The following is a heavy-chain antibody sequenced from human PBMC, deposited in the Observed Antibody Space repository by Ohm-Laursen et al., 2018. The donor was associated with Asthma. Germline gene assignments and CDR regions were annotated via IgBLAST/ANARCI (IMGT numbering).Heavy chain of an antibody. D-gene: IGHD1-26*01. CDR1: GFTFSSYS. V-gene: IGHV3-21*01. Sequence: GSLRLSCTASGFTFSSYSMNWVRQAPGKGLEWVSSISSSSSYIYYADSVKGRFTISRDNAKNSLYLQMNSLRAEDTAVYYCARGSGSYTQHWGQGTLVTVSS. CDR3: ARGSGSYTQH. J-gene: IGHJ1*01. CDR2: ISSSSSYI.